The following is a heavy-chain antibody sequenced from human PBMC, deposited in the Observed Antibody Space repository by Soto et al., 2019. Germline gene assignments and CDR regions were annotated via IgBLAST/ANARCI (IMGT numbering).Heavy chain of an antibody. CDR2: IYYSGST. CDR3: ASGQPDTAMVSY. J-gene: IGHJ4*02. Sequence: SETLSLTCTVSGGSISSYYWSWIRQPPGKGLEWIGYIYYSGSTNYNPSLKSRVTISVDTSKNQFSLKLSSVTAADTAVYYCASGQPDTAMVSYWGRGTLVTVSS. CDR1: GGSISSYY. D-gene: IGHD5-18*01. V-gene: IGHV4-59*08.